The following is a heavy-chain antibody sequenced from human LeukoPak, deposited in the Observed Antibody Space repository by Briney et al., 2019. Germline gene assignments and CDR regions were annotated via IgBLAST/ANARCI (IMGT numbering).Heavy chain of an antibody. CDR1: GGSISSYY. CDR2: IYTSGST. Sequence: KSSETLSLTCTVSGGSISSYYWSWIRQPAGKGLEWIGRIYTSGSTNYNPSLKSRVTMSVDTSKNQFSLKLSSVTAADTAVYYCARVNYGSGSYYPPYYYYYYMDVWGKGTTVTISS. CDR3: ARVNYGSGSYYPPYYYYYYMDV. V-gene: IGHV4-4*07. D-gene: IGHD3-10*01. J-gene: IGHJ6*03.